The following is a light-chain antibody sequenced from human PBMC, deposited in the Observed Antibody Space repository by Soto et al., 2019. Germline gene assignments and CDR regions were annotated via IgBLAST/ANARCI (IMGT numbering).Light chain of an antibody. CDR2: KAS. CDR3: QQYKSYSPYT. V-gene: IGKV1-5*03. Sequence: DIPMTQSPSTLSASIGDRVTITCRASEDINKWLAWYQLKPGKAPKLLIYKASSLETGAPSRFSGSGSGTEFTLTISSLQPDDFATYCCQQYKSYSPYTFGQGTKLEIK. J-gene: IGKJ2*01. CDR1: EDINKW.